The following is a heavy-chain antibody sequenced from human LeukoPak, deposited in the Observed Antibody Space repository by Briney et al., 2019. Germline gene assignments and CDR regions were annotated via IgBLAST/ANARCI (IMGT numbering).Heavy chain of an antibody. CDR1: GFTFSDYS. V-gene: IGHV3-21*01. D-gene: IGHD3-16*01. J-gene: IGHJ5*02. CDR2: ITSTSSHI. CDR3: ARARLGYYDEYFDP. Sequence: PGGSPRLSCATSGFTFSDYSMTWVRQAPGKGLEWVSSITSTSSHINYADSVRGRFTISRDNAKNALFLQMTSLRDEDTALYYCARARLGYYDEYFDPWGQGTQVTVSS.